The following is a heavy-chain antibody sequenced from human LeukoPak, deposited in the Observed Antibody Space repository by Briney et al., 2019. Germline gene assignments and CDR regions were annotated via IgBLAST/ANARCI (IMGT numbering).Heavy chain of an antibody. V-gene: IGHV4-61*03. CDR1: GGSVSSGNYY. Sequence: SETLSLTCTVSGGSVSSGNYYWSWIRQPPGKGLEWIGYISNSGSTNYNPSLKSRVTTSVDMSKNYFSLKLSSVTAADTAVYYCAKGGGGGLPFDYWGQGTLVTVSS. D-gene: IGHD3-16*01. CDR3: AKGGGGGLPFDY. CDR2: ISNSGST. J-gene: IGHJ4*02.